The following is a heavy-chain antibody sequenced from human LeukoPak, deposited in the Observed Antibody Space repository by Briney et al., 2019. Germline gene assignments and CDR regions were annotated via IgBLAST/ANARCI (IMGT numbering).Heavy chain of an antibody. CDR3: TRGKVGYSNGWSAADY. CDR1: GFTFNTDS. V-gene: IGHV3-48*02. Sequence: GGSLRLSCAASGFTFNTDSMNWVRQAPGKGLEWVSYISSGSSTIYYTDSLKGRFTISRDNAKNSLYLQMNSLSDEDTAVYYCTRGKVGYSNGWSAADYWGQGTLVTVSS. CDR2: ISSGSSTI. D-gene: IGHD6-19*01. J-gene: IGHJ4*02.